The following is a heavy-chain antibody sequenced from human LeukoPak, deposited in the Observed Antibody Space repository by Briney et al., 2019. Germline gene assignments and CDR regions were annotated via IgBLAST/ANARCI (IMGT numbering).Heavy chain of an antibody. CDR1: GFTFSNAW. Sequence: GGSLRLSCEASGFTFSNAWMTWVRQSPGKGLEWIGRIKSKEDGGTTDYAEPVKGRFSISRDDSKKTLYLQMNSLKTEDTAVYYCAKSGYSYGSSDYWGQGTLVTVSS. D-gene: IGHD5-18*01. V-gene: IGHV3-15*01. CDR3: AKSGYSYGSSDY. CDR2: IKSKEDGGTT. J-gene: IGHJ4*02.